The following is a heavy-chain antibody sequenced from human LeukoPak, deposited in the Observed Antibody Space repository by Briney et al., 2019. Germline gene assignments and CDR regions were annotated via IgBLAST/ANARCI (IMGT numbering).Heavy chain of an antibody. CDR2: ICANDGNT. Sequence: GGSLRLSCAASGLTFRNYAMSWVRQAPGKGLEWVSVICANDGNTYYADAVKGRFTISRDNSKDTLYLQMDSLRAEDTAVYYCARVGDCSSTSCYLFDYWGQGTLVTVSS. V-gene: IGHV3-23*01. CDR3: ARVGDCSSTSCYLFDY. CDR1: GLTFRNYA. J-gene: IGHJ4*02. D-gene: IGHD2-2*01.